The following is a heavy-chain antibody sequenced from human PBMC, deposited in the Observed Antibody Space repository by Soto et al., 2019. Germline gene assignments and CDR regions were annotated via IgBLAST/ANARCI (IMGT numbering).Heavy chain of an antibody. J-gene: IGHJ4*02. CDR1: GFTFSSYG. Sequence: GGSLRLSCAASGFTFSSYGMHWVRQAPGKGLEWVAVISYDGSNKYYADSVKGRFTISRDNSKNTLYLQMNSLRAEDTAVYYCARWPHLEPRFDYWGQGTLVTVSS. CDR2: ISYDGSNK. V-gene: IGHV3-30*03. D-gene: IGHD1-1*01. CDR3: ARWPHLEPRFDY.